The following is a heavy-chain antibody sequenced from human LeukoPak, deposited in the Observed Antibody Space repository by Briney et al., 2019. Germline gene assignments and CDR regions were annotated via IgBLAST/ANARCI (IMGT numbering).Heavy chain of an antibody. Sequence: PSETLSLTCTVSGDSISSGIHYWNWIRQPAGKGLEWIGRIYTSGSTNYNPSLKSRVTISLDTSKNQFSLKLYYVTAADTAIYYCARYQTGTMFAVWGQGTLVTISS. CDR1: GDSISSGIHY. CDR2: IYTSGST. D-gene: IGHD1/OR15-1a*01. V-gene: IGHV4-61*02. J-gene: IGHJ4*02. CDR3: ARYQTGTMFAV.